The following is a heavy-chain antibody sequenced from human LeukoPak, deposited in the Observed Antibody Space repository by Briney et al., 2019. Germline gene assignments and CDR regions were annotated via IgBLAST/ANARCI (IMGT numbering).Heavy chain of an antibody. D-gene: IGHD2/OR15-2a*01. CDR2: INPDGGVT. Sequence: VASVKVSCQASGYTFSAYYMNWVRQAPGQGLEWMGWINPDGGVTKYAQRFQGRVTMTRDTSISTVYMELSGLTPDDTAVFYCARGETLLHYWGQGTLVTVSS. CDR1: GYTFSAYY. V-gene: IGHV1-2*02. J-gene: IGHJ4*02. CDR3: ARGETLLHY.